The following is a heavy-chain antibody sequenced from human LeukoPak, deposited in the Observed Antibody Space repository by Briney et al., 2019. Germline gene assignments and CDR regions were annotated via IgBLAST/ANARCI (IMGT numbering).Heavy chain of an antibody. J-gene: IGHJ5*02. Sequence: GGSLRLSXAASGFTFSSYAMNWVRQAPGKGLEWVSGISGSGGSTYYADSVKGRFTISRDNSKNTLYLQMNSLRAEDTAVYYCAKDRYSNYGNWFDPWGQGTLVTVSS. CDR3: AKDRYSNYGNWFDP. D-gene: IGHD4-11*01. CDR1: GFTFSSYA. CDR2: ISGSGGST. V-gene: IGHV3-23*01.